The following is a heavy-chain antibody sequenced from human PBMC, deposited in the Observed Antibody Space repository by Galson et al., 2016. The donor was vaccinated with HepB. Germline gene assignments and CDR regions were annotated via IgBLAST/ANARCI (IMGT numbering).Heavy chain of an antibody. D-gene: IGHD3-10*01. CDR3: ANDALFYGSGNYVHY. V-gene: IGHV3-30*18. CDR1: GFTFSSYA. J-gene: IGHJ4*02. Sequence: SLSLSCAASGFTFSSYAMHWVRQAPGKGLEWVAVISYDGSNKYFAASVKGRFTISRDNSKNTLYLQMNSLRAEDTAVYYCANDALFYGSGNYVHYWGQGTLVTVSS. CDR2: ISYDGSNK.